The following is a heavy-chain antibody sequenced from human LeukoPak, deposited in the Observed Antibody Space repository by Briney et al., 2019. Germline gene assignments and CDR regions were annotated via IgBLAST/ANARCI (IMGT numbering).Heavy chain of an antibody. Sequence: GGSLRLSCAASGFKFSTYGIHWVRQAPGKGLEWVGIIWYDGSNKIYAESVKGRFAISRDNSKNTLYLQMNSLRAEDTAVYYCARDRSWGSQRYFDYWGQGTLVTVSS. CDR1: GFKFSTYG. V-gene: IGHV3-33*01. D-gene: IGHD7-27*01. J-gene: IGHJ4*02. CDR2: IWYDGSNK. CDR3: ARDRSWGSQRYFDY.